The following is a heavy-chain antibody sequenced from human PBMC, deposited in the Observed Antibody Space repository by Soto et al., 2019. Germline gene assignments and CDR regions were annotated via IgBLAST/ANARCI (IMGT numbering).Heavy chain of an antibody. CDR2: ISSSSSYI. D-gene: IGHD6-6*01. V-gene: IGHV3-21*01. CDR1: GFTFSSYS. J-gene: IGHJ5*02. CDR3: ARDRTSSSPGWFDP. Sequence: GGSLRLSCAASGFTFSSYSMNWVRQAPGKGLEWVSSISSSSSYIYYADSVKGQFTISRDNAKNSLYLQMNSLRAEDTAVYYCARDRTSSSPGWFDPWGQGTLVTVSS.